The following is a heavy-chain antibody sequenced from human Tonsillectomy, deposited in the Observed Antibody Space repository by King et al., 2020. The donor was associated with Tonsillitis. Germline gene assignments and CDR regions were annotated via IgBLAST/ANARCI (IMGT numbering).Heavy chain of an antibody. CDR2: IYHTGRT. Sequence: QLQESGPGLVKPSGTLSLTCAVSGGSISSSNWGSWVRQPPGKGLEGMWEIYHTGRTHYNPSLKSRVALSVDNSNNQFSLALTSVTAADTAVYYCARSPNYYDSSGYSWAFDMWGQGTMVTVSS. CDR1: GGSISSSNW. V-gene: IGHV4-4*02. D-gene: IGHD3-22*01. J-gene: IGHJ3*02. CDR3: ARSPNYYDSSGYSWAFDM.